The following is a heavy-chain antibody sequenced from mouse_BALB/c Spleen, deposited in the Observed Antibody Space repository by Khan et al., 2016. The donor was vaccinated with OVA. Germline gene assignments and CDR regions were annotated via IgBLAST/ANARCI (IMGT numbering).Heavy chain of an antibody. Sequence: VQLKESGTVLARPGASVKMSCKASGYTFTSYWMHWVKQRPGQGLEWIGAIYPGNSDTNYNQKFKGKAKLTAVTSTSTAYLELNSLTNEDSAGYYCTRNGFGNYESWDYWGQGTTRTVAS. CDR3: TRNGFGNYESWDY. V-gene: IGHV1-5*01. D-gene: IGHD2-1*01. CDR2: IYPGNSDT. J-gene: IGHJ2*01. CDR1: GYTFTSYW.